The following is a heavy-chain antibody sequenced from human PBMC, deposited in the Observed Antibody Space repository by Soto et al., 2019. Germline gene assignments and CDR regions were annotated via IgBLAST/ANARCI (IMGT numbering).Heavy chain of an antibody. Sequence: ASVKVSCKASGYTFTSYGISWVRQAPGQGLEWMGWISAYNGNTNYAQKLQGRVTMTTDTSTSTAYMELRSLRSDDTAVYYCARDLRRYSSGWSCFDYWGRGTLVTVSS. CDR3: ARDLRRYSSGWSCFDY. CDR2: ISAYNGNT. J-gene: IGHJ4*02. CDR1: GYTFTSYG. D-gene: IGHD6-19*01. V-gene: IGHV1-18*01.